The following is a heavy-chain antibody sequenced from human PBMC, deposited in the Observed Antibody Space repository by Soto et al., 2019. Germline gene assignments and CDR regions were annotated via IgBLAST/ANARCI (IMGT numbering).Heavy chain of an antibody. CDR3: AHRGQAQAYYDFWSGQPAGWFDP. CDR1: GFSLSTSGVG. CDR2: IYWNDDK. D-gene: IGHD3-3*01. Sequence: QITLKESGPTLVKPTQTLTLTCTFSGFSLSTSGVGVGWIRQPPGKALEWLALIYWNDDKRYSPSLKSRLTITKDTSKNQVVLTMTNMDPVDTATYYCAHRGQAQAYYDFWSGQPAGWFDPWGQGTLVTVSS. J-gene: IGHJ5*02. V-gene: IGHV2-5*01.